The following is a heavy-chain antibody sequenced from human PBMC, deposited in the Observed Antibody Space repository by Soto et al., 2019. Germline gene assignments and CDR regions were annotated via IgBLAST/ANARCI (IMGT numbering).Heavy chain of an antibody. CDR1: GGSISSYY. CDR2: IYYSGST. CDR3: ARLYYYGSGSYSRGYYYMDV. Sequence: QVQLQESGPGLVKPSETLSLTCTVSGGSISSYYWSWIRQPPGKGLEWIGYIYYSGSTNYNPSLKSRFTISIDTSKNQFARKLSSVTAADTAVYYCARLYYYGSGSYSRGYYYMDVWGKGTTVTVSS. D-gene: IGHD3-10*01. J-gene: IGHJ6*03. V-gene: IGHV4-59*08.